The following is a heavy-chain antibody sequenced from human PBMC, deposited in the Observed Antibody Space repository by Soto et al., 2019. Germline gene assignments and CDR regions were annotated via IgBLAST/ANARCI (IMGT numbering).Heavy chain of an antibody. CDR3: ARGDDYGDRKAY. Sequence: QVQLVESGGGVVQPGRSLRLSCAASGFTFSSYAMHWVRQAPGKGLEWVAVISYDGSNKYYADSVKGRFTIPTDNTKHPLYLQMNSLRAEDTAVYFCARGDDYGDRKAYWGQGTLVTVSS. D-gene: IGHD4-17*01. V-gene: IGHV3-30-3*01. J-gene: IGHJ4*02. CDR2: ISYDGSNK. CDR1: GFTFSSYA.